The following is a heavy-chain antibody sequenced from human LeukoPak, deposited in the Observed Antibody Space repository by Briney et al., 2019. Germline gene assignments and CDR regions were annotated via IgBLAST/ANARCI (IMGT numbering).Heavy chain of an antibody. CDR3: ARPLTIFGVADDAFDI. CDR1: GFTFSSYS. D-gene: IGHD3-3*01. J-gene: IGHJ3*02. V-gene: IGHV3-21*01. CDR2: ISSSSSYI. Sequence: GGSLRLSCAASGFTFSSYSMNWVRQAPGKGLEWVSSISSSSSYIYYADSVKGRFTISRDNAKNSLYLQMNSLRAEDTAVYYCARPLTIFGVADDAFDIWGQGTMVTVSS.